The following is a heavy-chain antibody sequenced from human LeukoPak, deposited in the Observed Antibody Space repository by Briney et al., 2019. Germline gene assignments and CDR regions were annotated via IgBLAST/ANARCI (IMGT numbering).Heavy chain of an antibody. CDR1: GFTFSSYV. Sequence: GGSLRLSCAASGFTFSSYVMSWVGQAPGKGLEGVSAISGSGGSTYYTDTVRGGVTISRDSSKKKLYVQMNRQRAEDTAVYYCATWPPRVATKIFLLDFWGQGTLVSASS. V-gene: IGHV3-23*01. CDR2: ISGSGGST. J-gene: IGHJ1*01. D-gene: IGHD3-3*01. CDR3: ATWPPRVATKIFLLDF.